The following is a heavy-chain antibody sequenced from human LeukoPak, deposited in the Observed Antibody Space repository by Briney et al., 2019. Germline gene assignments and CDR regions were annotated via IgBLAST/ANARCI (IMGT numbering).Heavy chain of an antibody. CDR1: GGSISSSSYY. CDR3: AREDRDCSSTSCYY. Sequence: PSETLSLICTVSGGSISSSSYYWGWIRQPPGKGLEWIGSIYYSGSTNYNPSLKSRVTISVDTSKNQFSLKLSSVTAADTAVYYCAREDRDCSSTSCYYWGQGTLVTVSS. D-gene: IGHD2-2*01. J-gene: IGHJ4*02. CDR2: IYYSGST. V-gene: IGHV4-39*07.